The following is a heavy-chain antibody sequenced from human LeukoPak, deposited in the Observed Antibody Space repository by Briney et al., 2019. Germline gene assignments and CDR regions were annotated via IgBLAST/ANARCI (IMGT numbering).Heavy chain of an antibody. D-gene: IGHD3-10*01. CDR1: GGSFSGYY. CDR3: ARDLEYPRYYGSGSYYNRPAPRNNWFDP. J-gene: IGHJ5*02. CDR2: INHSGST. V-gene: IGHV4-34*01. Sequence: PSETLSLTCAVYGGSFSGYYWSWIRQPPGKGLEWIGEINHSGSTYYNPSLKSRVTISVDTSKNQFSLKLSSVTAADTAVYYCARDLEYPRYYGSGSYYNRPAPRNNWFDPWGQGTLVTVSS.